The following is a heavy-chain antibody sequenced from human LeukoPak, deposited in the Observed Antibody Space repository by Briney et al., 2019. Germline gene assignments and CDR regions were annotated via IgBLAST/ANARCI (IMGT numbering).Heavy chain of an antibody. CDR3: ARDDFGSGSPFDY. Sequence: QPGRSLRLSCAASGFTFSSYGMHWVRQAPGKGLEWVAVIWYDESKRYYADSVKGRFTISRDNSKNTLYLQMNSLRAEDTAVYYCARDDFGSGSPFDYWGQGTLVTVSS. J-gene: IGHJ4*02. V-gene: IGHV3-33*01. CDR2: IWYDESKR. CDR1: GFTFSSYG. D-gene: IGHD6-19*01.